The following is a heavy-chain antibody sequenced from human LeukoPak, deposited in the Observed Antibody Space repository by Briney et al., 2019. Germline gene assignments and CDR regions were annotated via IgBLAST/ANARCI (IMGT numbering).Heavy chain of an antibody. CDR1: GDSISSGDYY. Sequence: SETLSLTCTVSGDSISSGDYYWSWIRQPAGKGLEWIGRISSSGSTNYNPSLKSRVTISVDTSKNQFSLKLSSVTAADTAVYYCARGGGGSYYFDYWGQGTLVTVSS. CDR3: ARGGGGSYYFDY. J-gene: IGHJ4*02. V-gene: IGHV4-61*02. D-gene: IGHD1-26*01. CDR2: ISSSGST.